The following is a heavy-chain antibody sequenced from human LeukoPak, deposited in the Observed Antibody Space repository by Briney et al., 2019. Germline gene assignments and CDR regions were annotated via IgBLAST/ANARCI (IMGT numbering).Heavy chain of an antibody. V-gene: IGHV7-4-1*02. D-gene: IGHD3-9*01. CDR2: INTNTGNP. Sequence: ASVKVSCKASGYTFTSYAMNWVRQAPGQGLEWMGWINTNTGNPTYAQGFTGRFAFSLDTSVSTAYLQISSLKAEDTAVYYCARDSLALRYFDWLFTPVFDYWGQGTLVTVSS. CDR3: ARDSLALRYFDWLFTPVFDY. J-gene: IGHJ4*02. CDR1: GYTFTSYA.